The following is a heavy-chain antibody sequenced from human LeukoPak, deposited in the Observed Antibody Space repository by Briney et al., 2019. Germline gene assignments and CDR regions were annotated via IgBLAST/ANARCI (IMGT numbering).Heavy chain of an antibody. Sequence: PGGSLRLSCAASGFTFSSYAMHWVRQAPGKGLEWVAVISYDGSNKYHADSVKGRFTISRDNSKNTLYLQMNSLRAEDTAVYYCARDRTKQLWYYYYYYGMDVWGQGTTVTVSS. CDR2: ISYDGSNK. J-gene: IGHJ6*02. V-gene: IGHV3-30-3*01. CDR1: GFTFSSYA. D-gene: IGHD5-18*01. CDR3: ARDRTKQLWYYYYYYGMDV.